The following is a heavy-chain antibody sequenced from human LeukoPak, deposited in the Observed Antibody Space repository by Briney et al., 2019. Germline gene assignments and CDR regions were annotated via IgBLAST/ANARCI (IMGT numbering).Heavy chain of an antibody. CDR3: ARDQTPFIVVVIPFDY. CDR1: GYTFTSYG. V-gene: IGHV1-18*01. CDR2: ISAYNGNT. Sequence: ASVKVSCKASGYTFTSYGISWVRQAPGQGLEWMGWISAYNGNTNYAQKLQGRVTMTTDTSTSTAYMELRRLRSDDTAVYYCARDQTPFIVVVIPFDYWGQGTLVTVSS. D-gene: IGHD3-22*01. J-gene: IGHJ4*02.